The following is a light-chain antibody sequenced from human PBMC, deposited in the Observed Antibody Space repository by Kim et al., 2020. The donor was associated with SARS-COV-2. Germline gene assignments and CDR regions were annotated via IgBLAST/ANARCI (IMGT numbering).Light chain of an antibody. CDR2: SAS. CDR1: QGIGNF. Sequence: ASVGDRVTNTYRARQGIGNFLAWYQEKPRKAPKSLISSASILQSGVPSKFRGRGSGTDCTLTISSLQPEDFATYYCQHYNGCPFTFGGGTKLDIK. CDR3: QHYNGCPFT. J-gene: IGKJ4*01. V-gene: IGKV1-16*02.